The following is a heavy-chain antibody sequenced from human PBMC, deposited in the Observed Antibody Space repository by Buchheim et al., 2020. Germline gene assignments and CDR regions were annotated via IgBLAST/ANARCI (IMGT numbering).Heavy chain of an antibody. CDR2: MNPNSGNT. CDR1: GYTFTSYD. J-gene: IGHJ6*03. V-gene: IGHV1-8*01. Sequence: QVQLVQSGAEVKKPGASVKVSCKASGYTFTSYDINWVRQATGQGLEWMRWMNPNSGNTGYAQKFQGRVTMTRNTSISTAYMELSSLRSEDTAVYYCARGLSLRSGSYQKVYYMDVWGKGTT. CDR3: ARGLSLRSGSYQKVYYMDV. D-gene: IGHD3-10*01.